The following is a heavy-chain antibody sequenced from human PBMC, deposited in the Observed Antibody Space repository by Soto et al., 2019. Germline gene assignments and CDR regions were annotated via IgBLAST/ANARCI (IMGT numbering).Heavy chain of an antibody. D-gene: IGHD2-2*03. Sequence: SDTLSLTYTVSGASISGFYWSWIRKSAGKGLEWIGRIYATGTTDYNPSLKSRVMMSVDTSKKQFSLKLRSVTAADTAVYYCVRDGSKTLRDWFDPWGQVMSVTVYS. CDR2: IYATGTT. V-gene: IGHV4-4*07. CDR3: VRDGSKTLRDWFDP. J-gene: IGHJ5*02. CDR1: GASISGFY.